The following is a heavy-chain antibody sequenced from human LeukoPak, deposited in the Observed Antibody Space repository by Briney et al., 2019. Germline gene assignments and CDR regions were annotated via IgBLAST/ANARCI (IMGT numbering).Heavy chain of an antibody. CDR2: IYPGDSDT. J-gene: IGHJ3*02. V-gene: IGHV5-51*01. Sequence: PGEPLKISCKGSGYSFTSYWIGWVRQMPGKGLEWMGIIYPGDSDTRYSPSFQGQVTISADKSISTAYLQWSSLKASDTAMYYCARPRRYYYGSGSFDAFDIWGQGTMVTVSS. CDR3: ARPRRYYYGSGSFDAFDI. D-gene: IGHD3-10*01. CDR1: GYSFTSYW.